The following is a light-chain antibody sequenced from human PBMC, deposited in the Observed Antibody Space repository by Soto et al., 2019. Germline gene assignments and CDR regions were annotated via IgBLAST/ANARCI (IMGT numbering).Light chain of an antibody. V-gene: IGLV2-14*03. J-gene: IGLJ3*02. CDR3: SSYTTSNTWV. Sequence: QFVLTQPASVSGSPGQSITISCTGSSNDVGAFNYVSWYRHSPGEAPKVLIRGVSIRPSGVSIRFSASKSANTASLTISGLQAEDEALYYCSSYTTSNTWVFGGGTKVTVL. CDR1: SNDVGAFNY. CDR2: GVS.